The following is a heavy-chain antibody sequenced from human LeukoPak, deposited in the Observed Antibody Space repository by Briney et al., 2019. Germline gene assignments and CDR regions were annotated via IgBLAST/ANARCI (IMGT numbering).Heavy chain of an antibody. Sequence: ASVKVSCKVSGYTLTELSMHWVRQAPGKGLEWMGGFDPEDGETIYAQKFQGRVTMTEDTSTDTAYMELSSLRSEDTAVYYCATAPADVSSSGYPNWFDPWGQGTLVTVSS. D-gene: IGHD3-22*01. CDR3: ATAPADVSSSGYPNWFDP. CDR1: GYTLTELS. J-gene: IGHJ5*02. V-gene: IGHV1-24*01. CDR2: FDPEDGET.